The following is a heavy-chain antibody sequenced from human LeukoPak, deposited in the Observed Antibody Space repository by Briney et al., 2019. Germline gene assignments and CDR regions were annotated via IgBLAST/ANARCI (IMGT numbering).Heavy chain of an antibody. CDR3: ARDGSGKTTTEYGMDV. V-gene: IGHV1-3*01. J-gene: IGHJ6*04. CDR1: GYTFASYA. Sequence: ASVTVSCKASGYTFASYAMHWVRQAPGQRLEWMGWINAGNGNTKYSQKFQGRVTITRDTSASTAYMELSSLRSEDTAVYYCARDGSGKTTTEYGMDVWGKGTTVTVSS. D-gene: IGHD3-10*01. CDR2: INAGNGNT.